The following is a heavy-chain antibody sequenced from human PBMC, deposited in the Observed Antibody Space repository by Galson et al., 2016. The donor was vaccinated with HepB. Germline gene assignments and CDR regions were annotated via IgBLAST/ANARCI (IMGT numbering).Heavy chain of an antibody. CDR1: GYTLTELS. J-gene: IGHJ4*02. V-gene: IGHV1-24*01. D-gene: IGHD7-27*01. CDR3: ATLTIGHDSLGRWAPGDY. Sequence: SVKVSCKVSGYTLTELSMHWVRQAPGKGLEWMGGFDPEEGETIYAQKFPGRVTMIEDTSTDTAYMELSSLRSEDTAVYYCATLTIGHDSLGRWAPGDYWGQGTLVTVSS. CDR2: FDPEEGET.